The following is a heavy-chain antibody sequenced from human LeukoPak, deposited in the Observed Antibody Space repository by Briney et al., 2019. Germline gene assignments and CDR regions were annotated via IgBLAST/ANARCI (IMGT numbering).Heavy chain of an antibody. V-gene: IGHV3-23*01. CDR2: ISGSGGST. CDR1: GXXFSRYA. J-gene: IGHJ4*02. Sequence: GGXXRXSXAXXGXXFSRYAXSWVRQAPGKGLEWVSDISGSGGSTYYADSVKGRFTISRDNSKNTLYLQMNSLRAEDTAVYYCAKVPKTYYWGQVTLVTVSS. CDR3: AKVPKTYY.